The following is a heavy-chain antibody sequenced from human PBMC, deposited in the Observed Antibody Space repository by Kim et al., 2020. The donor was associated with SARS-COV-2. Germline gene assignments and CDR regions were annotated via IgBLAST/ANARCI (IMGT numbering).Heavy chain of an antibody. CDR2: ITTGGYT. CDR1: GFSVRNNY. D-gene: IGHD5-12*01. Sequence: GGSLRLSCEVLGFSVRNNYMTWVRQAPGKGLEWVSTITTGGYTYSADSVKGRFTVSRDSSQNTLYLQMDRRRGEDTAVYYCAREEGAYAMDWGHGALVT. CDR3: AREEGAYAMD. V-gene: IGHV3-53*01. J-gene: IGHJ4*01.